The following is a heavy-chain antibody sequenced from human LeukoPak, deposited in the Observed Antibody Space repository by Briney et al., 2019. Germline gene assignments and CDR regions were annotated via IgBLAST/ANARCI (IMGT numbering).Heavy chain of an antibody. D-gene: IGHD1-7*01. V-gene: IGHV4-34*01. CDR2: ITHSGGT. CDR3: ASGDSWNYGGKIFDY. CDR1: GGSFSGYY. J-gene: IGHJ4*02. Sequence: PSETLSLTCTVYGGSFSGYYWSWIRQPPGKGLEWIGEITHSGGTNYNPSLKSRVTISVDTSKNQFSLKLSSVTAADTAVYYCASGDSWNYGGKIFDYWGQGTLVTVSS.